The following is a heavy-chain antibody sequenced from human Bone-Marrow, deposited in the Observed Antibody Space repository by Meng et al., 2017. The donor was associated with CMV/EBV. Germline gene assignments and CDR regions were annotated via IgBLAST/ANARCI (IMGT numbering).Heavy chain of an antibody. CDR3: AHRRSPSGGDWFDP. CDR2: IYSDGNK. J-gene: IGHJ5*02. Sequence: SGPTLVKPTHTLTLTCIFSGFSLTPGGVGVGWFRQPPGAALEWVAMIYSDGNKFFNPSLQNRLTITKDTSKNQVVLTMTNMGPVDTATYFCAHRRSPSGGDWFDPWGQGTMVTVSS. CDR1: GFSLTPGGVG. V-gene: IGHV2-5*02. D-gene: IGHD3-10*01.